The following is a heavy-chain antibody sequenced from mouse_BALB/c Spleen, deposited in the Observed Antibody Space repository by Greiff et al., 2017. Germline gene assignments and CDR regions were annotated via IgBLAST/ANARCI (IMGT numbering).Heavy chain of an antibody. J-gene: IGHJ4*01. V-gene: IGHV5-9-4*01. CDR2: ISSGGSYT. Sequence: EVQRVESGGGLVKPGGSLKLSCAASGFTFSSYAMSWVRQSPEKRLEWVADISSGGSYTYYPDTVTGRFTISRDNAKNTLYLEMSSLKSEDTAMYYCAKGLRLRAMDYWGQGTSVTVSS. CDR1: GFTFSSYA. D-gene: IGHD1-2*01. CDR3: AKGLRLRAMDY.